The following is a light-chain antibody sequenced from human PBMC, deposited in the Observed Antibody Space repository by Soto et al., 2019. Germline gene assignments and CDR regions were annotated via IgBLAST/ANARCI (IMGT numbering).Light chain of an antibody. Sequence: EIVLTQSPGTLSLSPGERATLSCRASQSVSNNYLAWYQQKPGQAPRLLIYGASSRATGIPDRFSGSGSGTDCTLTISRLEPEDSAAYFCQQYGSSPYTFGQGTQLEIK. CDR3: QQYGSSPYT. J-gene: IGKJ2*01. CDR2: GAS. V-gene: IGKV3-20*01. CDR1: QSVSNNY.